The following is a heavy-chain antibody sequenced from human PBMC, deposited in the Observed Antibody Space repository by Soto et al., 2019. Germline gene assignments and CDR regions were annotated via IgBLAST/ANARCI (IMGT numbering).Heavy chain of an antibody. CDR3: ARDREDYALDY. CDR1: GCTISSGGYY. CDR2: IYYSGST. V-gene: IGHV4-31*03. D-gene: IGHD4-17*01. Sequence: SETLSLTCTVSGCTISSGGYYWSWIRQHPGKGLEWIGYIYYSGSTYYNPSLKSRVTISVDTSKNQFSLKLSSVTAADTAVYYCARDREDYALDYWGQGTLVTVSS. J-gene: IGHJ4*02.